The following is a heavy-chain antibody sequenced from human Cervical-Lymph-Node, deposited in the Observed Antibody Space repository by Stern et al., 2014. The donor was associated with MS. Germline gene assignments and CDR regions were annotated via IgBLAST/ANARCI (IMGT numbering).Heavy chain of an antibody. D-gene: IGHD3-10*01. CDR3: ASRNYGSGRTDY. J-gene: IGHJ4*02. Sequence: QVQLQESGPGLVKPSGTLSLICAVSGGSISSNNWWTWVRQPPGKGLEWIGKIHHSGSTNYNPSLESRVTISVDKSKTQFFLNLYSVPAADTAVYYCASRNYGSGRTDYWGQGTLVTVSS. CDR2: IHHSGST. CDR1: GGSISSNNW. V-gene: IGHV4-4*02.